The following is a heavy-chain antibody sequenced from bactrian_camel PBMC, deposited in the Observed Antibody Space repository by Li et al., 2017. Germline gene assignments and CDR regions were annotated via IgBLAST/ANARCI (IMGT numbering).Heavy chain of an antibody. V-gene: IGHV3S40*01. D-gene: IGHD7*01. CDR1: GWTDYC. CDR3: VRSNWGPTD. J-gene: IGHJ4*01. Sequence: VQLVESGGGSVQVGGSLRLSCPVNGWTDYCLGWFRQVPGKGLEWVSSINTGGGSTYYADSVKGQSTISRDNAKNTVYLQMNSLEPEDTAVYYCVRSNWGPTDWGQGTQVTVS. CDR2: INTGGGST.